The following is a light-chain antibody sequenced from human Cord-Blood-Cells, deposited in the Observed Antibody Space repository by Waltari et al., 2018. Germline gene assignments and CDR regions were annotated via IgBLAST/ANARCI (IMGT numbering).Light chain of an antibody. CDR1: SSAVGSYNL. J-gene: IGLJ2*01. Sequence: QSALTQPASVSGSPGQSLTIPCTGTSSAVGSYNLVSWYQQHPGKAPKLMIYEVSKRPSGVSNRFSGSKSGNTATLTISGLQAEDEADHYCCSYAGSSTLVFGGGTKLTVL. CDR3: CSYAGSSTLV. V-gene: IGLV2-23*02. CDR2: EVS.